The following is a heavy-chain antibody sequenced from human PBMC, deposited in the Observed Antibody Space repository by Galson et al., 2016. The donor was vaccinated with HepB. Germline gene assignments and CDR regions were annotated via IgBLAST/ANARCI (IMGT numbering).Heavy chain of an antibody. CDR2: ISDGSGYI. CDR3: ARGAKSSGWSFYFDY. CDR1: GFTFSSYD. J-gene: IGHJ4*02. D-gene: IGHD6-19*01. Sequence: SLRLSCAASGFTFSSYDMYWVRQAPGKGLEWVSFISDGSGYIYYADSVKGRFTISRDNAKNSLYLQMTSLRAEDTALYYCARGAKSSGWSFYFDYWGQGTRVTVSS. V-gene: IGHV3-21*01.